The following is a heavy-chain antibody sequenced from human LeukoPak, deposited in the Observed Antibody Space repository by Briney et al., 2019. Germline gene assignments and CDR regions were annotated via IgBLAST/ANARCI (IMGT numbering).Heavy chain of an antibody. D-gene: IGHD3-22*01. CDR1: GYSFTSYW. J-gene: IGHJ4*02. CDR2: IYPGDSDT. Sequence: GESLKISCKGSGYSFTSYWIGWVRQMPGKGLEWMGIIYPGDSDTRYSPSFQGQVTISADKSISTAYLQWSSLKASDTAMYYCARLSYYYDSSGYYPSYYFDYWGQGTLVTVSS. V-gene: IGHV5-51*01. CDR3: ARLSYYYDSSGYYPSYYFDY.